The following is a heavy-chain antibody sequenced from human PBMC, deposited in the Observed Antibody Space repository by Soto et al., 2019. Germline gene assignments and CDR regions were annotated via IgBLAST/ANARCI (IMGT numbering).Heavy chain of an antibody. CDR3: ARDQGVVVTADNWFDP. Sequence: KPSETLSLTCTVSGGSITDYSWVWIRQPAGKGLEWIGRIFSSGSTNYNPSLKGRITMSLATSKNQFSLKLNSATATDTAVYFCARDQGVVVTADNWFDPWGQGILVTVSS. V-gene: IGHV4-4*07. D-gene: IGHD2-21*02. CDR2: IFSSGST. J-gene: IGHJ5*02. CDR1: GGSITDYS.